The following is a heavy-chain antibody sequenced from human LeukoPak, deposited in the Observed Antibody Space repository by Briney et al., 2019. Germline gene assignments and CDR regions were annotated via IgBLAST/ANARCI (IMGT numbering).Heavy chain of an antibody. Sequence: EASVKVSCKASGYTFTSYGISWVRQAPGQGLEWMGWISAYNGNTNYAQKFQGRVTMTTDTSTSTAYMELRSLRSDDTAVYYCARHSGLGYSSSWYGLNYYYYYMDVWGKGTTVTVSS. J-gene: IGHJ6*03. CDR1: GYTFTSYG. V-gene: IGHV1-18*01. CDR2: ISAYNGNT. CDR3: ARHSGLGYSSSWYGLNYYYYYMDV. D-gene: IGHD6-13*01.